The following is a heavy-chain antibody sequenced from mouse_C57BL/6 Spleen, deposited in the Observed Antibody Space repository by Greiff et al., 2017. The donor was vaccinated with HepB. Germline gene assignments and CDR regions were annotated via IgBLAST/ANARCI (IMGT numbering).Heavy chain of an antibody. CDR3: ARREASNYWYFDV. J-gene: IGHJ1*03. Sequence: VQLQQSGAELVKPGASVKISCKASGYAFSSYWMNWVKQRPGKGLEWIGQIYPGDGDTNYNGKFKGKATLTADKSSSTAYMQLSSLTSEDSAVYFCARREASNYWYFDVWGTGTTVTVSS. CDR1: GYAFSSYW. D-gene: IGHD2-10*02. CDR2: IYPGDGDT. V-gene: IGHV1-80*01.